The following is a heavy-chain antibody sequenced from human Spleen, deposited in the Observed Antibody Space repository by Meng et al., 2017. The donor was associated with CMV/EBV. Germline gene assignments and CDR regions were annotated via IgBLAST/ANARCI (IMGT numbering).Heavy chain of an antibody. CDR1: GGSFSDYQ. V-gene: IGHV4-34*01. CDR2: INHRGST. D-gene: IGHD3-22*01. Sequence: SETLSLTCVVSGGSFSDYQWSWIRQTPGKGLEWIGEINHRGSTNYNPSLKSRLTISLDASKNQFSLKLASVTAADTAIYYCARRLDLYQYYDSSGDSDYWGQGTLVTVSS. CDR3: ARRLDLYQYYDSSGDSDY. J-gene: IGHJ4*02.